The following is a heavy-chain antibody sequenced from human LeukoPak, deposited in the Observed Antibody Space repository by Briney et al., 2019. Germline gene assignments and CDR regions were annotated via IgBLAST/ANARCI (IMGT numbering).Heavy chain of an antibody. J-gene: IGHJ4*02. D-gene: IGHD6-13*01. CDR2: ISSSSSYI. CDR3: ARDQKQLVGSDY. V-gene: IGHV3-21*01. Sequence: GGSLRLSCAASGFTFSSYSMNWVRQAPGKGLEWVSSISSSSSYIYYADSVKGRFTISRDNAKNSLYLQMNSLRAEDTAVYYCARDQKQLVGSDYWGQGTLVTVSS. CDR1: GFTFSSYS.